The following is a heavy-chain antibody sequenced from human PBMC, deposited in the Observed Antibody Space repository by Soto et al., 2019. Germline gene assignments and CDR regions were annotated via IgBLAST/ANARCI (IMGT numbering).Heavy chain of an antibody. CDR3: ARDLEGSRLGGMDV. D-gene: IGHD6-19*01. J-gene: IGHJ6*02. Sequence: SETLSLTCAVYGGSFSDYYWSWIRQPPGKGLEWIGEINHSGSTNYNPSLKSRVTISVDTSKNQFSLKLSSVTAADTAVYYCARDLEGSRLGGMDVWGQGTTVTVSS. CDR1: GGSFSDYY. CDR2: INHSGST. V-gene: IGHV4-34*01.